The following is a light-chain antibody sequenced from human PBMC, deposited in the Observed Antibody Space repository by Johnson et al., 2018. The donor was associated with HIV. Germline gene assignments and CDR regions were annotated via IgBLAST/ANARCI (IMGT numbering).Light chain of an antibody. V-gene: IGLV1-51*01. Sequence: QPVLTQPPSVSAAPGQKVTVSCSGSSSNIGNNFVSWYQHLPGTAPKLLIYDNDKRPSGIPDRFSGSKSGASATLDITGLQPGDESDYYCGTWDSSLSVYVVGTGTEVTV. CDR1: SSNIGNNF. CDR3: GTWDSSLSVYV. CDR2: DND. J-gene: IGLJ1*01.